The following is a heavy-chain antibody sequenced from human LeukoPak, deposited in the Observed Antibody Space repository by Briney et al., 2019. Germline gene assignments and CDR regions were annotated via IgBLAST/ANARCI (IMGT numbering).Heavy chain of an antibody. V-gene: IGHV3-30*18. D-gene: IGHD3-22*01. J-gene: IGHJ4*02. CDR2: ISYDGSNK. CDR3: AKPLDYYDSSGYAFDY. Sequence: GGSLRLSCAASGFTFSSYGMHWVRQAPGKGLEWVAVISYDGSNKYYADSVKGRFTISRDNSENTLYLQMNSLRAEDTAVYYCAKPLDYYDSSGYAFDYWGQGTLVTVSS. CDR1: GFTFSSYG.